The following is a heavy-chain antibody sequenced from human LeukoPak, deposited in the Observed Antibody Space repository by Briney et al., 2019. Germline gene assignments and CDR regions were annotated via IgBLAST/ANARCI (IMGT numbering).Heavy chain of an antibody. CDR1: GFTFSNSW. Sequence: GGSLRLSCAASGFTFSNSWMSWVRQAPGKGLEGVANIKRDGSEKYYVDSVKGRFTISRDNAKSSLFLQMNSLRAEDTAVYYCEGSAGYWGQGTLVTVSS. V-gene: IGHV3-7*01. CDR2: IKRDGSEK. CDR3: EGSAGY. J-gene: IGHJ4*02.